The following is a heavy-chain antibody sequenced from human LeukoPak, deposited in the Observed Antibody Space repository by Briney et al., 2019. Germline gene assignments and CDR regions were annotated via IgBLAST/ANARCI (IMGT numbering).Heavy chain of an antibody. J-gene: IGHJ3*02. CDR2: IYHSGST. Sequence: PETLSLTCAVYGGSFSGFYWGWIRQPPGKGLEWIGNIYHSGSTYYNPSLKSRVTISVDTSKNQFSLKLISVTAADTAVYYCASTYSLYDAFDIWGQGTMVTVSS. D-gene: IGHD1-26*01. V-gene: IGHV4-34*01. CDR3: ASTYSLYDAFDI. CDR1: GGSFSGFY.